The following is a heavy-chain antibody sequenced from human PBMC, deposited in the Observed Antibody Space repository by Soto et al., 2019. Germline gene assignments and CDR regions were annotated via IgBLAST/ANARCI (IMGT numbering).Heavy chain of an antibody. V-gene: IGHV5-51*01. CDR3: ARRQDCSGGRCCADY. CDR1: GYSFTNYW. CDR2: IYPGDSDT. Sequence: LGESLKISCKGSGYSFTNYWIGWVRQTPGNGLEWMGLIYPGDSDTRYSPSFQGQVTISSLRSICTASLQCSSLKASDTAISYCARRQDCSGGRCCADYWGQGTPATVS. J-gene: IGHJ4*02. D-gene: IGHD2-15*01.